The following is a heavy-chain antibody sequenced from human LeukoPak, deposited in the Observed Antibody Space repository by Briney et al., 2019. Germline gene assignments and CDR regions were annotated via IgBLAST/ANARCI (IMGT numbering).Heavy chain of an antibody. Sequence: GASVKVSCKASGYTFTGYYMHWVRQAPGQGREWMGWINPNSGGTNYAQKFQGRVTMTRDTSISTAYMELSRLRSDDTAVYYCASSTTVVTPLTDYWGQGTLVTVSS. CDR2: INPNSGGT. V-gene: IGHV1-2*02. CDR3: ASSTTVVTPLTDY. CDR1: GYTFTGYY. D-gene: IGHD4-23*01. J-gene: IGHJ4*02.